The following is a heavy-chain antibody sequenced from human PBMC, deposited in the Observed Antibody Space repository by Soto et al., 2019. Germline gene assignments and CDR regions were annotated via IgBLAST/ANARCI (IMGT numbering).Heavy chain of an antibody. J-gene: IGHJ4*02. V-gene: IGHV3-74*01. D-gene: IGHD6-6*01. CDR2: INTDGSST. CDR1: GFTFSSYW. Sequence: EVQLVESGGGLVQPGGSLRLSCAASGFTFSSYWMHWVRQAPGKGLVWVSRINTDGSSTSYADSVKGRFTISRDNAKTTLDLQMNSLTAEDTAVYLCARGETRQSSSSVYWGQGTLVTVSS. CDR3: ARGETRQSSSSVY.